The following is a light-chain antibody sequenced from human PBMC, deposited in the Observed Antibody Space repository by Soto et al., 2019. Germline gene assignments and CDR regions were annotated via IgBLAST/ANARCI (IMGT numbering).Light chain of an antibody. V-gene: IGLV1-40*01. CDR2: GNS. CDR3: QSYDSSLSGAV. Sequence: QSVVPQPPSVSGAPGQRVTISCTGSSSNIGAGYDVHWYQQLPGTAPKLLIYGNSNRPSGVPDRFSGSKSGTSASLAITGLQAEYEADYYCQSYDSSLSGAVVGGGTQPTVL. CDR1: SSNIGAGYD. J-gene: IGLJ7*01.